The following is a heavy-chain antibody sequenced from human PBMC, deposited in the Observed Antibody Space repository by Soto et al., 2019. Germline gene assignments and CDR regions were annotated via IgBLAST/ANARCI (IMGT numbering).Heavy chain of an antibody. CDR3: AREGGPTTADAFDI. CDR2: IGVYSGST. CDR1: GYPFSSNG. V-gene: IGHV1-18*04. J-gene: IGHJ3*02. D-gene: IGHD1-26*01. Sequence: QAQLVQSGVEVKKPGASVKVSCKASGYPFSSNGISWVRQAPGRGLEWMGWIGVYSGSTNYAQKFQGRVSMTTDTSTSTAYMELRSLRSDDTAVSFCAREGGPTTADAFDIWGQGTIVVVST.